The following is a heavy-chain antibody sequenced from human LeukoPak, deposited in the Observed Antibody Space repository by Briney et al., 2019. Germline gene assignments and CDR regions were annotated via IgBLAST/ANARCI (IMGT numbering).Heavy chain of an antibody. CDR1: GFTFSSYS. Sequence: GGSLRLSCAASGFTFSSYSMNWVRQAPGKGLEWVANIKQDGSEKYYVDSVKGRFTISRDNAKNSLYLQMNSLRAEDTAVYYCAREYRTRAYHDAFDIWGQGTMVTVSS. CDR3: AREYRTRAYHDAFDI. J-gene: IGHJ3*02. V-gene: IGHV3-7*01. D-gene: IGHD1-1*01. CDR2: IKQDGSEK.